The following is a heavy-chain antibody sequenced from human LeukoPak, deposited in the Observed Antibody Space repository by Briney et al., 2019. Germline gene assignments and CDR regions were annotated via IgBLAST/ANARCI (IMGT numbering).Heavy chain of an antibody. V-gene: IGHV4-59*12. Sequence: SETLSLTCTVSGGSISSYYWSWIRQPPGKGLEWIGYIYYSGSTNYNPSLKSRVTISVDTSNNQFSLKLSSVTAADTAVYYCARGKAAAATHYYYYMDVWGKGTTVTVSS. J-gene: IGHJ6*03. CDR2: IYYSGST. CDR3: ARGKAAAATHYYYYMDV. D-gene: IGHD6-13*01. CDR1: GGSISSYY.